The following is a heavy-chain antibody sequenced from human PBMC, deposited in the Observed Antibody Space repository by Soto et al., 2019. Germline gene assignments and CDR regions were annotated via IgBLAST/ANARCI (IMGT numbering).Heavy chain of an antibody. V-gene: IGHV3-30*18. CDR2: ISYDGSNK. CDR1: GFTFSSYG. J-gene: IGHJ6*02. D-gene: IGHD3-10*01. Sequence: QVQLVESGGGVVQPGRSLRLSCAASGFTFSSYGMHWVRQAPGKGLEWVAVISYDGSNKYYADSVKGRFTISRDNSKNTLYLQMNSLRAEDTAVYYCAKAYYYGSGLWGQGTTVTVSS. CDR3: AKAYYYGSGL.